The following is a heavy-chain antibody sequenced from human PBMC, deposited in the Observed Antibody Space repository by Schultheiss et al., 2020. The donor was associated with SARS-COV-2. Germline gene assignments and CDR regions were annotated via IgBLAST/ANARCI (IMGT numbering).Heavy chain of an antibody. J-gene: IGHJ4*02. CDR1: GFTFSSYW. CDR3: TTPAPHLWFGELFNY. D-gene: IGHD3-10*01. Sequence: GESLKISCAASGFTFSSYWMHWVRQAPGKGLVWVSRINSDGSSTSYADSVKGRFTISRDNAKNTLYLQMNSLKTEDTAVYYCTTPAPHLWFGELFNYWGQGTLVTVSS. CDR2: INSDGSST. V-gene: IGHV3-74*01.